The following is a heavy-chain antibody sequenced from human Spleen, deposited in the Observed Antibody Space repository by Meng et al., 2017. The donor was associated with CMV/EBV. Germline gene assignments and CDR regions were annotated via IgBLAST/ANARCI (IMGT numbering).Heavy chain of an antibody. CDR1: CGCIRSGDYY. V-gene: IGHV4-30-4*01. J-gene: IGHJ2*01. Sequence: QESGPGLGKPSQTLSLTCTVSCGCIRSGDYYWSRIRQPAGKGLEWIGYIYYSGSTYYNPSLKSRVTISVDTSKNQFSLKLSSVTAADTAVYYCARGYYDSSGYGYWYLDLWGRGTLVTVSS. CDR3: ARGYYDSSGYGYWYLDL. D-gene: IGHD3-22*01. CDR2: IYYSGST.